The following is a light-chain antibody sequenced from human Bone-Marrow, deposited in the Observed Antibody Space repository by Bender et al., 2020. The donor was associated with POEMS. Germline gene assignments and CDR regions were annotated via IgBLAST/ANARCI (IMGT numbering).Light chain of an antibody. Sequence: QSALTQPASVSGSPGQSITISCTGTSSDIGGYNYVSWYQQYPGKAPKLIIYDVTNRPSGVSARFSGSKSGNTASLSVSGLQADDEAVYYCTSYAGSNILLFGGGTRLTVL. V-gene: IGLV2-14*01. J-gene: IGLJ2*01. CDR2: DVT. CDR3: TSYAGSNILL. CDR1: SSDIGGYNY.